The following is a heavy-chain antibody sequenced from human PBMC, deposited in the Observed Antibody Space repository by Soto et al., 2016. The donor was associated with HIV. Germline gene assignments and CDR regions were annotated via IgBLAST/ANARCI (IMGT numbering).Heavy chain of an antibody. CDR2: INPYNGNT. D-gene: IGHD3-16*01. CDR1: GYSFTSYG. V-gene: IGHV1-18*01. Sequence: QVQLVQSGTEVKKPGASVKVSCKASGYSFTSYGITWVRQAPGQGLEWMGWINPYNGNTNYAQKFQGRGTMTTDTSTNTAYMELRSLRSDDTAVYYCARGFIPNYYASEDHNWFDPWGQGTLVTVSS. CDR3: ARGFIPNYYASEDHNWFDP. J-gene: IGHJ5*02.